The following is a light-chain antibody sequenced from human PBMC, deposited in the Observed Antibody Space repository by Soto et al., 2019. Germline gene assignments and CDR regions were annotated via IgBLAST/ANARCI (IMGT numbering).Light chain of an antibody. V-gene: IGKV3-15*01. J-gene: IGKJ4*01. CDR2: GAS. Sequence: EIVLTQSPGTLSLSPGERATLSCRASQSVSSLLAWYQQKPGQAPRLLIYGASTRATGIPDRFSASGYVTEFALTIGSLQSGNFAVYYCQPDNDCPLTFGGGNKVDSK. CDR1: QSVSSL. CDR3: QPDNDCPLT.